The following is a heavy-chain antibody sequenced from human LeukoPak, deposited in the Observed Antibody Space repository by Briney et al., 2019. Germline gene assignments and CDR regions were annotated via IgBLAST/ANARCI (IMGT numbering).Heavy chain of an antibody. CDR1: GFTFTNFG. J-gene: IGHJ4*02. Sequence: GASVKVSCKASGFTFTNFGITWVRQAPRQGLEWLGWISAYNGDTKFAQKLQGRVTMTTDTSTSTAYMELRSLTSDDTAVYYCARDFSNTSGFKVVVDYWGQGTLVTVSS. V-gene: IGHV1-18*01. CDR2: ISAYNGDT. CDR3: ARDFSNTSGFKVVVDY. D-gene: IGHD3-22*01.